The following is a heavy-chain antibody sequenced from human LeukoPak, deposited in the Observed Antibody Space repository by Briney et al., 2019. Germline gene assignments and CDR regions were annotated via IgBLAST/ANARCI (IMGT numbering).Heavy chain of an antibody. J-gene: IGHJ4*02. V-gene: IGHV3-23*01. CDR2: ISGSGGST. D-gene: IGHD2-15*01. Sequence: GGSLRLSCAASGFTFSSYAMSWVRQAPGKGLEWVSAISGSGGSTYYADSVKGRFTISRDNSKNTLYLQLNSLRAEDTAVYYCARQHCSGGDCYFFDWGQGTLVTVSS. CDR3: ARQHCSGGDCYFFD. CDR1: GFTFSSYA.